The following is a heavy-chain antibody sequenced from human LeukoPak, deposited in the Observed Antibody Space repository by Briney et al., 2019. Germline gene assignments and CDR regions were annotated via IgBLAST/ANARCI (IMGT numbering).Heavy chain of an antibody. J-gene: IGHJ4*02. V-gene: IGHV3-48*03. D-gene: IGHD2-8*01. CDR3: EMYGSFFDY. Sequence: QPGGSLRLSCAASGFTFSSYEMNWVRQAPGKGLEWVSYISSSGSTIYYADSVRGRFTISRDNAKNSLYLQMNSLSAEDTAVYYCEMYGSFFDYWGQGTLVTVCS. CDR2: ISSSGSTI. CDR1: GFTFSSYE.